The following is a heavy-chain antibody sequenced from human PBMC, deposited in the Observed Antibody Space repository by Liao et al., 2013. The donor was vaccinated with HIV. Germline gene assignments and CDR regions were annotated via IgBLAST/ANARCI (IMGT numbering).Heavy chain of an antibody. CDR2: LFDSDST. CDR3: AGGDYYDSSDYVSLGFDI. J-gene: IGHJ3*02. Sequence: QVQLQESGPGLAKPSQTLSLTCTVSGDSLRSGNYYWTWIRQPAGKGLEWIGRLFDSDSTDYNPSLKGRVTISGDTSRNSFSLRLSSVTAADTAVYYCAGGDYYDSSDYVSLGFDIWGQGTMVTVSS. D-gene: IGHD3-22*01. V-gene: IGHV4-61*02. CDR1: GDSLRSGNYY.